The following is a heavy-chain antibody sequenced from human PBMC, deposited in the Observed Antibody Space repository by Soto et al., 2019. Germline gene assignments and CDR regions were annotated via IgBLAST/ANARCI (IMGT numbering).Heavy chain of an antibody. CDR1: GFTFSSYW. D-gene: IGHD6-19*01. CDR3: ARETGYSSGWRQDY. Sequence: EVQLVESGGGLVQPGGSLRLSYAASGFTFSSYWMHWVRQAPGKGLVWVSRINSDGSSISYADSVKGRFTISRDNAKNTLYLQMNSLRVEDTAVYYCARETGYSSGWRQDYWGQGTLVAVSS. CDR2: INSDGSSI. J-gene: IGHJ4*02. V-gene: IGHV3-74*01.